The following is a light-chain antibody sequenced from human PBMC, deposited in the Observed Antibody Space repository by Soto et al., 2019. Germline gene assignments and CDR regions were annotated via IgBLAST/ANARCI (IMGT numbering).Light chain of an antibody. J-gene: IGLJ1*01. CDR2: EGS. CDR3: SSYTSSSTYV. CDR1: SSDVGGYNY. Sequence: QSALTQPASVSGSPGQSITISCTGTSSDVGGYNYVSWYQHHPGKAPKLMIYEGSQRPSGVSNRFSDSKSGNTASLTISGLQAEYEADYYCSSYTSSSTYVFGTGTKLTVL. V-gene: IGLV2-14*01.